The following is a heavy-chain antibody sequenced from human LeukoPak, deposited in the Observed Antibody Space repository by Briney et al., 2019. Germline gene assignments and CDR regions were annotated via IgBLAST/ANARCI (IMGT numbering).Heavy chain of an antibody. V-gene: IGHV1-18*01. Sequence: ASVKVSCKASGYTFTSYGISWVRQAPGQGLEWMGWISAYNGNTNYAQKLQGRVTMTTDISTSTAYMELRSLRSDDTAVYYCARDYPDFGVNDAFDIWGQGTMVTVSS. D-gene: IGHD2-21*01. J-gene: IGHJ3*02. CDR1: GYTFTSYG. CDR3: ARDYPDFGVNDAFDI. CDR2: ISAYNGNT.